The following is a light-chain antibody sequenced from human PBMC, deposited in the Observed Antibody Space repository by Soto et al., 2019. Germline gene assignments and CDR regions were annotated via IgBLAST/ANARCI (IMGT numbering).Light chain of an antibody. CDR3: QQYGSSPWT. CDR2: GAS. Sequence: IVLTQSPGALSLSPGERATLSCRASQSVSSSYLAWYQQKPGQAPRLLIYGASSRATGIPDRFSGSGSGTDFTLTISRLEPEAFAVYYCQQYGSSPWTFGHATKVDI. V-gene: IGKV3-20*01. J-gene: IGKJ1*01. CDR1: QSVSSSY.